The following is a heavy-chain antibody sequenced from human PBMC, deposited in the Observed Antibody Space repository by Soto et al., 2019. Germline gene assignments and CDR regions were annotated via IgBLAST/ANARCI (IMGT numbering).Heavy chain of an antibody. CDR2: ISWNSAAI. V-gene: IGHV3-9*01. J-gene: IGHJ4*02. D-gene: IGHD5-18*01. CDR1: GSTFDDYA. CDR3: TKDQARGFNYGPDY. Sequence: EVQLVESGGGLVQPGRSLRLSCAASGSTFDDYAMHWVRQPPGKGLEWVSGISWNSAAIGYADSVRGRFSISRDNSKNTLFLQMNSLRAEDTAVYYCTKDQARGFNYGPDYWGQGTLVTVSS.